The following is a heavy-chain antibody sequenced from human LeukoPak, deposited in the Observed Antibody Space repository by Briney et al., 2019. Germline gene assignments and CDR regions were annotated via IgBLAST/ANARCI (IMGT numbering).Heavy chain of an antibody. CDR3: ARDTGSGISNWFDP. D-gene: IGHD3-10*01. J-gene: IGHJ5*02. Sequence: SVKVSCKASGGTFSSYAISWVRQAPGQGLEWMGRIIPILGIANYAQKLQGRVTMTTDTSTSTAYMELRSLRSDDTAVYYCARDTGSGISNWFDPWGQGTLVTVSS. CDR1: GGTFSSYA. CDR2: IIPILGIA. V-gene: IGHV1-69*04.